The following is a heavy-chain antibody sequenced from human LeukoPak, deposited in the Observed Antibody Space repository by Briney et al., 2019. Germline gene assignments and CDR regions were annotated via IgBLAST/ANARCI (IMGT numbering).Heavy chain of an antibody. J-gene: IGHJ4*02. CDR2: IWYDGSNK. V-gene: IGHV3-33*06. D-gene: IGHD6-19*01. Sequence: QPGRSLRLSCAASGFTFSSYGMHWVRQAPGKGLEWVAVIWYDGSNKYCADSVKGRFTISRDNSKNTLYLQMNSLRAEDTAVYYCAKDPTGVAGSIFDYWGQGTLVTVSS. CDR3: AKDPTGVAGSIFDY. CDR1: GFTFSSYG.